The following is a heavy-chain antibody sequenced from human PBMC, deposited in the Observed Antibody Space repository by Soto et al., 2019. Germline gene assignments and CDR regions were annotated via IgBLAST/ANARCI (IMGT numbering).Heavy chain of an antibody. CDR2: ISDNGGTT. V-gene: IGHV3-23*01. D-gene: IGHD5-12*01. Sequence: PGGSLRLSCAASEFTFSNYAMSWVRQAPGKGLEWVSSISDNGGTTYYADSVKGRFTISRDNSKNTLYLQMNSLRAEDTAVYYCAKVTLYSGYDYAHYFDYWGQGTLVTVSS. CDR1: EFTFSNYA. J-gene: IGHJ4*02. CDR3: AKVTLYSGYDYAHYFDY.